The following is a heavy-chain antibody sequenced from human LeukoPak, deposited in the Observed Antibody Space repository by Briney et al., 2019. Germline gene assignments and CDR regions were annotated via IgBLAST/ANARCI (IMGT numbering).Heavy chain of an antibody. V-gene: IGHV2-70*13. D-gene: IGHD4-17*01. CDR3: ARMMYGDFVDYFDY. J-gene: IGHJ4*02. Sequence: KSGPTLLNPTQTLTLTCTFSGFSLSTSGMCVSWIRQPPGKALEWLALIRWDDNKYYSTSLKTRLTISKDTSKNQVVLTMNNMDPVDTATYYCARMMYGDFVDYFDYWGQGTLVTVSS. CDR1: GFSLSTSGMC. CDR2: IRWDDNK.